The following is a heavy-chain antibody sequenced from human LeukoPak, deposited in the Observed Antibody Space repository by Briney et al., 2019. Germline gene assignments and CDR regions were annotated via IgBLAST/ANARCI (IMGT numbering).Heavy chain of an antibody. Sequence: PGGSLRLSCAASGFTFSSYWMSWVRQAPGKGLEWVANIKQDGSEKYYVDSVKGRFTISRDNAKNSLYLQMNSLRAEDTAVYYCARDRTSSAVTAIFDAFDIWGQGTMVTVSS. CDR3: ARDRTSSAVTAIFDAFDI. D-gene: IGHD2-21*02. V-gene: IGHV3-7*01. CDR1: GFTFSSYW. J-gene: IGHJ3*02. CDR2: IKQDGSEK.